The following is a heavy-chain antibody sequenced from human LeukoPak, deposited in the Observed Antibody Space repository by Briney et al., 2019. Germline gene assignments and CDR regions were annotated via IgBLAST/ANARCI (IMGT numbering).Heavy chain of an antibody. V-gene: IGHV3-33*06. J-gene: IGHJ4*02. Sequence: PGGSLRLSCAASGFTFSSYGMHWVRQAPGKGLEWVAVIWYDGSNKYYADSVKGRFTISRDNSKNTLYLQMNSLRAEDTAVYYCAKDQGSYPEYFDYWGQGTLVTVSS. CDR1: GFTFSSYG. CDR2: IWYDGSNK. CDR3: AKDQGSYPEYFDY. D-gene: IGHD2-15*01.